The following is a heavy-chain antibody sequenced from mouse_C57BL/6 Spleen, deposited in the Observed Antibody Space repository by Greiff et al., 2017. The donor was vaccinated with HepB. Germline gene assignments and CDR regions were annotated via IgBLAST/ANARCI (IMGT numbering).Heavy chain of an antibody. CDR2: ISSGSSTI. CDR1: GFTFSDYG. Sequence: EVKLVESGGGLVKPGGSLKLSCAASGFTFSDYGMHWVRQAPEKGLEWVAYISSGSSTIYYADTVKGRFTISRDNAKNTLFLKMTSLRSEDTAMYYCARWIYYDFSMDYWGQGTSVTVSS. J-gene: IGHJ4*01. D-gene: IGHD2-4*01. V-gene: IGHV5-17*01. CDR3: ARWIYYDFSMDY.